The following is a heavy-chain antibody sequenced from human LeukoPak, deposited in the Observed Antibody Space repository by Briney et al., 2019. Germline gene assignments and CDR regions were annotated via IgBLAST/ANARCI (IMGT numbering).Heavy chain of an antibody. Sequence: PGGSLRLSCAASGFTFSSYAMSWVRQAPGKGLEWVSAISGSGGSTYYADSVKGRFTISRDNSKNALYLQMNSLRAEDTAVYYCAKGEYYYDSSGYFFHYWGQGTLVTVSS. J-gene: IGHJ4*02. CDR2: ISGSGGST. V-gene: IGHV3-23*01. CDR3: AKGEYYYDSSGYFFHY. CDR1: GFTFSSYA. D-gene: IGHD3-22*01.